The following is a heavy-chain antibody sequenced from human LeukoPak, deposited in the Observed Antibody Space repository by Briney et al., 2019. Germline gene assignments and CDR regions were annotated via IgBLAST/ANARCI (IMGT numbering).Heavy chain of an antibody. V-gene: IGHV4-39*01. CDR2: ISYSGST. Sequence: SETLSLTCTVSGDSISSSDYYWGWIRQPPGRGLGWIGTISYSGSTYYNPSLQSRVTISVDTSKNQFSLELSSVTAADTAVYYCARGSRRLADFHYWGQGTLVTVSS. D-gene: IGHD1-26*01. CDR3: ARGSRRLADFHY. CDR1: GDSISSSDYY. J-gene: IGHJ4*02.